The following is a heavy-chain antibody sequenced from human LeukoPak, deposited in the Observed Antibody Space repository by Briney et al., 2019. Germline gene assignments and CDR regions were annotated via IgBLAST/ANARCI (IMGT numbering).Heavy chain of an antibody. CDR2: IYYSGST. CDR3: ARHSVPHVWGSYPKGYYFDY. V-gene: IGHV4-59*08. CDR1: GGSLSRYY. Sequence: SETLSLTCTVPGGSLSRYYWSWIRQPPGKGLGWVGYIYYSGSTNYNPSLQSRVTISVDTSKNQFSLTLSSVPAADTPVYYCARHSVPHVWGSYPKGYYFDYWGQGTLVSVSS. J-gene: IGHJ4*02. D-gene: IGHD3-16*02.